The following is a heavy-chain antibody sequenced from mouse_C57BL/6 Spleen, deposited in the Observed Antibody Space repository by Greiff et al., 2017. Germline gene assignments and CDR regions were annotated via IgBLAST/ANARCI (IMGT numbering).Heavy chain of an antibody. J-gene: IGHJ3*01. Sequence: VQLQQSGPGLVQPSQSLSITCTVSGFSLTSYGVHWVRQSPGKGLEWLGVIWSGGSTDYNAAFISRLSISKDNSKSQVFFKMNSLQADDTAIYYCARKEGNPAWFAYWGQGTLVTVSA. CDR1: GFSLTSYG. V-gene: IGHV2-2*01. CDR2: IWSGGST. CDR3: ARKEGNPAWFAY. D-gene: IGHD2-1*01.